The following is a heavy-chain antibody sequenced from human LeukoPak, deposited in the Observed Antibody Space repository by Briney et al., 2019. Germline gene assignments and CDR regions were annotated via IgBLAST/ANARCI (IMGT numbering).Heavy chain of an antibody. Sequence: GGSLRLSCAASGFTFSSYSMNWVRQAPGKGLEWVSSISSSSSYIYYADSVKGRFTICRDNAKNSLYLQMNSLRAEDTAVYYCARAGETGTTGGSLIDYWGQGTLVTVSS. V-gene: IGHV3-21*01. D-gene: IGHD1-7*01. CDR3: ARAGETGTTGGSLIDY. CDR2: ISSSSSYI. J-gene: IGHJ4*02. CDR1: GFTFSSYS.